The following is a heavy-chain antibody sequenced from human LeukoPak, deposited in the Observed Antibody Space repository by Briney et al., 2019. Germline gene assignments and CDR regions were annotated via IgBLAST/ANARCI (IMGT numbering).Heavy chain of an antibody. Sequence: SVKVSCKASGGTFSSYAISWVRQAPGQGLEWMGGIIPIFGTANYAQKFQGRVAITADESTSTAYMELSSLRSEDTAVYYCARGSGIAVAGTGVSGAFDIWGQGTMVTVSS. CDR2: IIPIFGTA. CDR3: ARGSGIAVAGTGVSGAFDI. V-gene: IGHV1-69*13. CDR1: GGTFSSYA. J-gene: IGHJ3*02. D-gene: IGHD6-19*01.